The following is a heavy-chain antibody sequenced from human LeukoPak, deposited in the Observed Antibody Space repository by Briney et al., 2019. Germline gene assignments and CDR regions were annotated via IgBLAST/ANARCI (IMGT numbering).Heavy chain of an antibody. V-gene: IGHV1-69*13. CDR1: GYTFTGYY. Sequence: GASVKVSCKASGYTFTGYYMHWVRQAPGQGLEWMGGIIPIFGTANYAQKFQGRVTITADESTSTAYMELSSLRSEDTAVYYCARERIGYCSGGSCYLGFYYYYYMDVWGKGTTVTISS. CDR3: ARERIGYCSGGSCYLGFYYYYYMDV. CDR2: IIPIFGTA. D-gene: IGHD2-15*01. J-gene: IGHJ6*03.